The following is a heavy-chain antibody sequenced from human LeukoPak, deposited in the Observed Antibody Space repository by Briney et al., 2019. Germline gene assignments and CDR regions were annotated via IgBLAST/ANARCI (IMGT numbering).Heavy chain of an antibody. J-gene: IGHJ4*02. CDR2: IYYSGST. Sequence: SETLSLTCTVSGGSISSYYWSWIRQPPGKGLEWIGYIYYSGSTNYNPSLKSRVTISVDTSKNQFSLKLSSVTAADTAVYYCARAPRLWSGELPAYFDYWGQGTLSPSPQ. CDR1: GGSISSYY. D-gene: IGHD3-10*01. CDR3: ARAPRLWSGELPAYFDY. V-gene: IGHV4-59*01.